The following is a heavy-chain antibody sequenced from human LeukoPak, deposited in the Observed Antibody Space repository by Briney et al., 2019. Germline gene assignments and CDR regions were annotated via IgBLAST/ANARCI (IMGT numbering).Heavy chain of an antibody. CDR2: IYHSGST. V-gene: IGHV4-30-2*01. CDR1: GGSISSGGYY. J-gene: IGHJ1*01. Sequence: PSQTLSLTCTVSGGSISSGGYYWSWIRQPPGKGLEWIGYIYHSGSTYYNPSLKSRVTISVDGSKNQFSLKLSSVTAADTAVYYCARGPIYSSSWYRTAEYFQHWGQGTLVTVSS. CDR3: ARGPIYSSSWYRTAEYFQH. D-gene: IGHD6-13*01.